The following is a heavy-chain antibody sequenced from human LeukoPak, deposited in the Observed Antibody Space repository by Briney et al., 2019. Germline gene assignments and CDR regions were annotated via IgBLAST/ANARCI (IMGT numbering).Heavy chain of an antibody. CDR3: ARAYDSSGLDALDF. D-gene: IGHD3-22*01. CDR2: ISSSASTK. Sequence: LSGGSLRLSCAASGFTFSSYEMNWVRQAPGKGLEWVSYISSSASTKKYADSVKGRFTISRDNAKNSLYLQMNSLRAEDAAVYYCARAYDSSGLDALDFWGRGTMVTVSS. J-gene: IGHJ3*01. CDR1: GFTFSSYE. V-gene: IGHV3-48*03.